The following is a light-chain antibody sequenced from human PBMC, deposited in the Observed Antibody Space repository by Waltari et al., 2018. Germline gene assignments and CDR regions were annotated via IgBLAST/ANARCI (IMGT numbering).Light chain of an antibody. CDR2: RAS. CDR3: QQHGTLPAT. CDR1: QSVGSSS. Sequence: EIVLTHAPGTASLSQGERVTLSCRASQSVGSSSLAWYQQKPGQAPRLVIYRASRRATGIPDRFSGSGSRTDFSLTISRLEPEDFAVYYCQQHGTLPATFGQGTKVEIK. J-gene: IGKJ1*01. V-gene: IGKV3-20*01.